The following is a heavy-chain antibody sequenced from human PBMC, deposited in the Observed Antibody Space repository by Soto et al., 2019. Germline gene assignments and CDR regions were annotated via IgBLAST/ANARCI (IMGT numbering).Heavy chain of an antibody. CDR2: IYYSGST. J-gene: IGHJ4*02. CDR1: GGSISSGGYY. CDR3: ARRTSTEYYFDY. Sequence: RSLTCTVSGGSISSGGYYWSWIRQHPGKGLEWIGYIYYSGSTYYNPSLKSRVTISVDTSKNQFSLKLSSVTAADTAVYYCARRTSTEYYFDYWGQGTLVTVSS. V-gene: IGHV4-31*03.